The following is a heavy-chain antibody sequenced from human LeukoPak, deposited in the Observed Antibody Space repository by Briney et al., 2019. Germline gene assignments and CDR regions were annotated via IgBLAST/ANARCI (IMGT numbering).Heavy chain of an antibody. CDR1: GFTFSDYY. V-gene: IGHV3-11*06. CDR3: ATALAVAFDI. CDR2: ISSGSAYT. J-gene: IGHJ3*02. Sequence: PGGSLRLSCAASGFTFSDYYMSWIRQAPGKRLEWVSDISSGSAYTNYADSVTGRFTISRDNAKNSLSLQMNSLKDEDTALYYCATALAVAFDIWGHGTTVTASS. D-gene: IGHD6-6*01.